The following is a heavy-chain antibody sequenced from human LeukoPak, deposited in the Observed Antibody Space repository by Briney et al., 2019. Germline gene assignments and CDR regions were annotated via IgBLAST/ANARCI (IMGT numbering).Heavy chain of an antibody. V-gene: IGHV4-39*07. CDR2: IYYSGST. D-gene: IGHD3-16*01. Sequence: SETLSLTCTVSGGSISSSSYYWGWIRQPPGKGLEWIGSIYYSGSTYYNPSLKSRVTISVDTSKNQFSLKLSSVTAADTAAYYCARSRYGNTDTNYYMDVWGKGTTVTVSS. J-gene: IGHJ6*03. CDR1: GGSISSSSYY. CDR3: ARSRYGNTDTNYYMDV.